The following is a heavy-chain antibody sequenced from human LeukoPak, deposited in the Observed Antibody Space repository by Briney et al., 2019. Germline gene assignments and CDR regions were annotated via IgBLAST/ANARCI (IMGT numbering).Heavy chain of an antibody. CDR1: GGSFSGYY. J-gene: IGHJ4*02. D-gene: IGHD3-3*01. V-gene: IGHV4-34*01. Sequence: SETLSLTCAVYGGSFSGYYWSWIRQPPGKGLEWIGEINHSGITNYNPSLKSRVTISVDTSKNQFSLKLSSVTAADTAVYYCASVTRPSRVTIFGVVPADYWGQGTLVTVSS. CDR2: INHSGIT. CDR3: ASVTRPSRVTIFGVVPADY.